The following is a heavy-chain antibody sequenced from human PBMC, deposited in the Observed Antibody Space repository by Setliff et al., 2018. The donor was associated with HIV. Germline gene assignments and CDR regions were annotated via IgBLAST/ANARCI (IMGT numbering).Heavy chain of an antibody. Sequence: PSETLSLTCTVSGGSINSGGYYWNWIRQPAGKGLEWIGHIYISGSTNYNPSLKSRVSISVDTSKNQFSLKLNSVTAADTAVYYCAAWGPRYSYAPYFFDSWGQGTLVTVSS. V-gene: IGHV4-61*09. CDR2: IYISGST. D-gene: IGHD5-18*01. J-gene: IGHJ4*02. CDR1: GGSINSGGYY. CDR3: AAWGPRYSYAPYFFDS.